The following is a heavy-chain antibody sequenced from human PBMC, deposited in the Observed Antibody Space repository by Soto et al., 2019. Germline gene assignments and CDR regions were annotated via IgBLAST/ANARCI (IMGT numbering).Heavy chain of an antibody. CDR1: GYTFTSYG. V-gene: IGHV1-18*01. J-gene: IGHJ2*01. CDR3: ARVRITMIVVAKGWYFDL. D-gene: IGHD3-22*01. Sequence: QVQLVQSGAEVKKPGASVKVSCKASGYTFTSYGISWVRQAPGQGLEWMGWISAYNGNTNYAQKLQGRVTMTTDTSTSTAYMELRRLRSDDTAVYYCARVRITMIVVAKGWYFDLWGRGTLVTVSS. CDR2: ISAYNGNT.